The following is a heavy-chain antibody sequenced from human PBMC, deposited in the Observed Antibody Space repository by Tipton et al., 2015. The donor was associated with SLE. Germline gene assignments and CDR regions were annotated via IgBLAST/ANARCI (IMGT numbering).Heavy chain of an antibody. Sequence: TLSLTCAVYGGSFSGYYWSWIRQPPGKGLEWIGEINHTGGTNYYPSLKSRVTISVDTSKNQFSLKLTSVTAADTAVYYCARHQAYSGSSPFDIWGQGTMVTVSS. V-gene: IGHV4-34*01. J-gene: IGHJ3*02. D-gene: IGHD1-26*01. CDR2: INHTGGT. CDR3: ARHQAYSGSSPFDI. CDR1: GGSFSGYY.